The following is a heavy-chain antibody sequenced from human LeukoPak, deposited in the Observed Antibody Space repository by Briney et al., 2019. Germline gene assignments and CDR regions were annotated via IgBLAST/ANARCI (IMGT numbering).Heavy chain of an antibody. J-gene: IGHJ4*02. CDR2: ITGSGDRP. CDR3: AKGPNHGSNYIFDY. Sequence: GRSLTLSCAAAGFTLSSYAMSWVRQLQGKGLEWVSIITGSGDRPYYADTVKGRFTVSRDNSKNTLYLQINSLKTEDTAVYYCAKGPNHGSNYIFDYWGQGTLVTVSS. V-gene: IGHV3-23*01. CDR1: GFTLSSYA. D-gene: IGHD4-11*01.